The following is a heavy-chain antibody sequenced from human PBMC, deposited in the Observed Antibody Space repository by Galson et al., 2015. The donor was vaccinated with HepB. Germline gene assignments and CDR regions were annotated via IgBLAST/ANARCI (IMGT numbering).Heavy chain of an antibody. D-gene: IGHD4/OR15-4a*01. V-gene: IGHV1-3*01. Sequence: SVKVSCKASGYTFTSYAMHWVRQAPGQRLEWMGWINAGNGNTKYSQKFQGRVTITRDTSASTAYMELSSLRSEDTAVYYCARGDVVLTTSNWFDPWGQGTLVTVSS. CDR2: INAGNGNT. CDR3: ARGDVVLTTSNWFDP. J-gene: IGHJ5*02. CDR1: GYTFTSYA.